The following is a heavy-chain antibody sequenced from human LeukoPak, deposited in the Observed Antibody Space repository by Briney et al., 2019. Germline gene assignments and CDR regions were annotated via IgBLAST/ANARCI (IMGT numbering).Heavy chain of an antibody. CDR1: GFTFSSYS. CDR2: IRYDGSNK. D-gene: IGHD3-10*01. CDR3: ARDSSMLRGPLVIYYFDF. J-gene: IGHJ4*02. Sequence: PGGSLRLSCAASGFTFSSYSMNWVRQAPGKGLEWVAFIRYDGSNKYYADSVKGRFTISRDNSKNTLYLQMNSLRVEDTAVYYCARDSSMLRGPLVIYYFDFWGQGTLVTVSS. V-gene: IGHV3-30*02.